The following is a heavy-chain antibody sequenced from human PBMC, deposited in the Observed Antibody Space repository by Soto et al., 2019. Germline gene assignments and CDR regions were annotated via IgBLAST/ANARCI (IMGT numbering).Heavy chain of an antibody. CDR3: ARVKYYDFWSGYRGSHTGNYYYYGMDV. D-gene: IGHD3-3*01. CDR2: IIPIFGTA. J-gene: IGHJ6*02. V-gene: IGHV1-69*01. Sequence: QVQLVQSGAEVKKPGSSVKVSCKASGGTFSSYAISWVRQAPGQGLEWMGGIIPIFGTANYAQKFQGRVTITADESTSTAYMELSSLRSEATAVYYCARVKYYDFWSGYRGSHTGNYYYYGMDVWGQGTTVTVSS. CDR1: GGTFSSYA.